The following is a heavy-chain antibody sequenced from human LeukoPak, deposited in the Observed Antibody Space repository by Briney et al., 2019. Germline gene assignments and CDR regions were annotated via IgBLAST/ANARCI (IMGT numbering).Heavy chain of an antibody. CDR3: ARSGVYGSHAFDI. CDR1: GFTFSSYG. D-gene: IGHD3-10*01. V-gene: IGHV3-33*08. J-gene: IGHJ3*02. Sequence: GGSLRLSCAASGFTFSSYGMHWVRQAPGKGLEWVAVIWYGGSNKYYADSVKGRFTISRDNSKNSLYLQMNSLRAEDTAVYYCARSGVYGSHAFDIWGQGTMVTVSS. CDR2: IWYGGSNK.